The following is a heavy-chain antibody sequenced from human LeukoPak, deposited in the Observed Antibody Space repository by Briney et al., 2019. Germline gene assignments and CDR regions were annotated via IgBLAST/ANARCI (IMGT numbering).Heavy chain of an antibody. CDR1: GFTFSSYS. CDR2: ISSSSSYI. J-gene: IGHJ4*02. Sequence: GGSLRLSCAASGFTFSSYSMNWVRQAPGKGLEWVSSISSSSSYIYYADSVKGRFTISRDSAKNSLYLQMNSLRAEDTAVYYCASNPRKRFLEWLEPDYWGQGTLVTVSS. D-gene: IGHD3-3*01. CDR3: ASNPRKRFLEWLEPDY. V-gene: IGHV3-21*01.